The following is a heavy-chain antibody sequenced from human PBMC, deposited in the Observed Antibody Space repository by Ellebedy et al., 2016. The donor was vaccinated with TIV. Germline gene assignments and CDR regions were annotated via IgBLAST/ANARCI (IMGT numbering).Heavy chain of an antibody. J-gene: IGHJ4*02. CDR1: GFTFSSYS. D-gene: IGHD3-10*01. CDR2: ISSSSSST. Sequence: GESLKISCAASGFTFSSYSMSWIRQAPGKGLEWVSYISSSSSSTNYADSVKGRFNISRDNSKNSLYLRMNSLRAEDTAVYYCARDSYGSGSYSSDWGQGTLVTVSS. CDR3: ARDSYGSGSYSSD. V-gene: IGHV3-48*04.